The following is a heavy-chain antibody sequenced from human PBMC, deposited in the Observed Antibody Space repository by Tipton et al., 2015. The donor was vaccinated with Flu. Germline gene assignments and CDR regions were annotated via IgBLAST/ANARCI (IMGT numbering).Heavy chain of an antibody. J-gene: IGHJ4*02. V-gene: IGHV4-34*01. CDR3: ARGWGRGSNKSRRESG. CDR2: INHSGST. CDR1: GGSFSGYY. D-gene: IGHD1-26*01. Sequence: TLSPTCAVYGGSFSGYYWSWIRQPPGKGLEWIGEINHSGSTNYNPSLKSRVTISVDTSKNQFSLKLSSVTAADTAVYYCARGWGRGSNKSRRESGWGQGTLVTVSS.